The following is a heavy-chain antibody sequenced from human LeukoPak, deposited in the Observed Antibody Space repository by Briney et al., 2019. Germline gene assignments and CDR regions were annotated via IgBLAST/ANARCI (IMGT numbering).Heavy chain of an antibody. Sequence: GGSLRLSCAASGFTFSSYAMSWVRQAPGKGLEWVSAISGSGGSTYYADSVKGRFTISRDNSKNTLYLQMNSLRAEDTAVYYCATSLDIISYFDYWGQGTLVTVSS. CDR3: ATSLDIISYFDY. J-gene: IGHJ4*02. CDR2: ISGSGGST. D-gene: IGHD2-15*01. V-gene: IGHV3-23*01. CDR1: GFTFSSYA.